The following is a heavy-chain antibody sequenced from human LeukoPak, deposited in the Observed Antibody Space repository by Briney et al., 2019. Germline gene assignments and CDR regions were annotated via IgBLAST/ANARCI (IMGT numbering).Heavy chain of an antibody. D-gene: IGHD3-9*01. Sequence: ASVKVSCKASGYTFTGYHIHWVRQAPGQGLEWMGWINPDSGGTNFPQNFRGRVTMTRDTSISTAYMEISWLRSDDTAVYYCARDLTGDPAAYFDFWGQGTLVTVSS. CDR1: GYTFTGYH. CDR2: INPDSGGT. V-gene: IGHV1-2*02. CDR3: ARDLTGDPAAYFDF. J-gene: IGHJ4*02.